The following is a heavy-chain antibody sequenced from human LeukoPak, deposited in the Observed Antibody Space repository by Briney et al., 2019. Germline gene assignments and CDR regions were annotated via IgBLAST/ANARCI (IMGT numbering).Heavy chain of an antibody. D-gene: IGHD4-17*01. J-gene: IGHJ1*01. V-gene: IGHV3-15*01. CDR2: IKSKSDGGTT. CDR3: TTDLDYGRVEGEYFQH. Sequence: GGSLRLSCAASGFTFSNVWMNWVRQAPGKGLEWVGRIKSKSDGGTTDYAAPVKGRFTISRDDSKNTLYLQMNSLKTEDTAVYYCTTDLDYGRVEGEYFQHWGQGTLVTVSS. CDR1: GFTFSNVW.